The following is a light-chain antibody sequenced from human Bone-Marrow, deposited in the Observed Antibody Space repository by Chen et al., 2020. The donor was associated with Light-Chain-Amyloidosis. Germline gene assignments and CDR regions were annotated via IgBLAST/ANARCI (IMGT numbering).Light chain of an antibody. CDR1: HDINIY. Sequence: DIQMTQSPSSLSASVGARVTITCQASHDINIYLNWYQQKAGRAPNLLIFDESNLERGVPSRFSGSGSGTFFTLNISSLQTEDVATYYCQQCDSLPLTFGGGTKVEI. V-gene: IGKV1-33*01. CDR2: DES. CDR3: QQCDSLPLT. J-gene: IGKJ4*01.